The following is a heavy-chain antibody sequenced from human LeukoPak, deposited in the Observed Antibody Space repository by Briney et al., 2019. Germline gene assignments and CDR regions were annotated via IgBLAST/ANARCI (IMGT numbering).Heavy chain of an antibody. Sequence: PGGSLRLSCAASGFTFSSYAMHWVRQAPGKGLEWVAVISYDGSNKYYADSVKGRFTISRDNSKNTLYLQMNSLRAEDTAVYYCARVPVLLYYGMDVWGQGTTVTVSS. CDR1: GFTFSSYA. CDR3: ARVPVLLYYGMDV. J-gene: IGHJ6*02. CDR2: ISYDGSNK. D-gene: IGHD3-10*01. V-gene: IGHV3-30-3*01.